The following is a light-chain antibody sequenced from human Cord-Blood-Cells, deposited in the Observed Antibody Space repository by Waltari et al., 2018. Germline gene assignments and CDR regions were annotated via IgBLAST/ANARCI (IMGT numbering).Light chain of an antibody. CDR2: AAS. CDR3: QQSYSTPRT. V-gene: IGKV1-39*01. J-gene: IGKJ4*01. Sequence: DIKMTQSPSSLSASVGDRVNITFRASQSISSYLNWYQQKPGKAPKLLIYAASSLQSGVPSRFSGSGSGTDFTLTISSLQPEDFATYYCQQSYSTPRTFGGGTKVEIK. CDR1: QSISSY.